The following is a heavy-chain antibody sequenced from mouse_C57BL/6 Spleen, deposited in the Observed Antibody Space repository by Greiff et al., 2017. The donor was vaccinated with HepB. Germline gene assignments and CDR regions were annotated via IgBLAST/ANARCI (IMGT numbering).Heavy chain of an antibody. CDR1: GYSITSGYY. Sequence: EVQLVESGPGLVKPSQSLSLTCSVTGYSITSGYYWNWIRQFPGNKLEWMGYISYDGSNNYNPSLKNRISITRDTSKNQFFLKLNSVTTEDTATYYCARRGNYGFAYWGQGTLVTVSA. J-gene: IGHJ3*01. CDR2: ISYDGSN. V-gene: IGHV3-6*01. D-gene: IGHD2-1*01. CDR3: ARRGNYGFAY.